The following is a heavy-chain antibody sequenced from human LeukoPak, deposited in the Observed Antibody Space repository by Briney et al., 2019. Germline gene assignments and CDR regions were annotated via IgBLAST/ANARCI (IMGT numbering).Heavy chain of an antibody. CDR3: ARKAKKGYYFDY. J-gene: IGHJ4*02. CDR2: IYTSGGT. Sequence: SQTLSLTCTVSDGSISSGSYYWSWIRQPAGKGLEWIGRIYTSGGTNYNPSLKSRVTISVDTSKNQFSLKLSSVTAADTAVYYCARKAKKGYYFDYWGQGTLVTVSS. CDR1: DGSISSGSYY. V-gene: IGHV4-61*02.